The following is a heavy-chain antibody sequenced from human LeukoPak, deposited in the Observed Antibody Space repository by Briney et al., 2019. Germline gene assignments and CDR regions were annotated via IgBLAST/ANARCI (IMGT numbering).Heavy chain of an antibody. Sequence: GGTLRLSCAASGFTFSSYTMHWIRQAPGKGLEWVSSISGSNSYIFYADSVKGRFTVSRDNAKDSLYLQMNSLRAEDTAVYYCARALTTLTYEGYWGQGTLVTVSS. V-gene: IGHV3-21*01. CDR3: ARALTTLTYEGY. CDR1: GFTFSSYT. J-gene: IGHJ4*02. CDR2: ISGSNSYI. D-gene: IGHD1-1*01.